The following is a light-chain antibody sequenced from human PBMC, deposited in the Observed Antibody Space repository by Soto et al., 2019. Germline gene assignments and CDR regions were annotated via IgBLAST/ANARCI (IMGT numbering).Light chain of an antibody. J-gene: IGKJ4*01. CDR2: AAS. V-gene: IGKV1-9*01. CDR3: RQLKSYPRVT. Sequence: DIQLTQSPSFLSTSVGDRVTITCRASQGISSYLAWYQQKPGKAPKLLIYAASTLQSGVPSRFSGSGSGTEFTPTISSLQTEDFATYYCRQLKSYPRVTFGGGTKVEIK. CDR1: QGISSY.